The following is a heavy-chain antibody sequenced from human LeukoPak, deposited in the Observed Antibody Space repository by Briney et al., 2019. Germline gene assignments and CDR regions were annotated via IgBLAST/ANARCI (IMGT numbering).Heavy chain of an antibody. J-gene: IGHJ6*04. Sequence: GGSLRLSCAASGFSFSSYEMNWVRQAPGKGLEWVSYISSSGSTIYYADSVKGRFTISRDNAKNSLYLQMNSLRAEDTAVYYCAELGITMIGCVWGKGSTVTISS. CDR2: ISSSGSTI. D-gene: IGHD3-10*02. CDR3: AELGITMIGCV. V-gene: IGHV3-48*03. CDR1: GFSFSSYE.